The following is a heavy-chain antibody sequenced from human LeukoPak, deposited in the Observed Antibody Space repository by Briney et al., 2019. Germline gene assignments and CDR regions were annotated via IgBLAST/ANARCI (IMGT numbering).Heavy chain of an antibody. Sequence: GESLKISCKGSGYSFTSYWIGWVRQMPGKGLEWMGIIYPGDSDTRYSPSFQGQVTISVDKSISTAYLQWSSLKASDTAMYYCARHESRAAVVTVLDYWGQGTLVTVSS. CDR1: GYSFTSYW. CDR2: IYPGDSDT. V-gene: IGHV5-51*01. D-gene: IGHD2-21*02. J-gene: IGHJ4*02. CDR3: ARHESRAAVVTVLDY.